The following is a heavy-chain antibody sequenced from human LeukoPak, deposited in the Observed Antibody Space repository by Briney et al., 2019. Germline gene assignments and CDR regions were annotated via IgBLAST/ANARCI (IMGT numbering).Heavy chain of an antibody. J-gene: IGHJ4*02. Sequence: PSETLSLTCIVSGGSISSYYWGWIRQPPGKGLEWIGSIYHSGSTYYNPSLKSRVTISVDTSKNQFSLKLSSVTAADTAVYYCARDAPRGFDYWGQGTLVTVSS. CDR1: GGSISSYY. CDR2: IYHSGST. V-gene: IGHV4-38-2*02. CDR3: ARDAPRGFDY.